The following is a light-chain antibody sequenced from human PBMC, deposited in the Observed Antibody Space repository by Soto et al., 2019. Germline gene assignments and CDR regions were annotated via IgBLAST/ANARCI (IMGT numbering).Light chain of an antibody. CDR2: DAS. V-gene: IGKV1-33*01. CDR3: QQYDNRTPA. Sequence: IQMTQSPSTLSASVGDRVTITYRASQSISSWLAWYQQKPGKAPKLLIYDASNLETGVPSRFSGSASGTDFTFTISSLQPEDIATYYCQQYDNRTPAFGQGTRLEIK. CDR1: QSISSW. J-gene: IGKJ5*01.